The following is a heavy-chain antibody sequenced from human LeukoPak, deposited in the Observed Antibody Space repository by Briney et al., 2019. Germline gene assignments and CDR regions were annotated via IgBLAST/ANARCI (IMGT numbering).Heavy chain of an antibody. CDR2: ISSSSSYI. J-gene: IGHJ6*03. Sequence: KSGGSLRLSCAASGFTFSSYSMNWVRQAPGKGLEWVSSISSSSSYIYYADSVKGRFTISRDNSKNTLYLQMNSLRAEDTAVYYCAKTPNRRYGSGSQHYYYYYYMDVWGKGTTVTVSS. CDR1: GFTFSSYS. CDR3: AKTPNRRYGSGSQHYYYYYYMDV. D-gene: IGHD3-10*01. V-gene: IGHV3-21*04.